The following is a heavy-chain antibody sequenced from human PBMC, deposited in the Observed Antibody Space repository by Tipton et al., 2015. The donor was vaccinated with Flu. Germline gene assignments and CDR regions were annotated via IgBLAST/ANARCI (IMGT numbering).Heavy chain of an antibody. Sequence: TLSLTCTVSGGSIKSSSYYWGWIRQPPGKGPEWIGSILYGESTYYNPSLEGRVTISLDTSKNQFSLKLSSVTAADTAVYYCARDDSGFNDYWGPGTLVTVSS. CDR3: ARDDSGFNDY. D-gene: IGHD3-22*01. CDR1: GGSIKSSSYY. J-gene: IGHJ4*02. V-gene: IGHV4-39*07. CDR2: ILYGEST.